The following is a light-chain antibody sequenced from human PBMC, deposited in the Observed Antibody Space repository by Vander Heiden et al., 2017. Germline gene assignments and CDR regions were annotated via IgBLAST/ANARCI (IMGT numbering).Light chain of an antibody. J-gene: IGKJ3*01. CDR1: QTFDSRASQSLDGNY. CDR2: GRS. Sequence: VLTHSPVTLSLSPGERATLPCRACQTFDSRASQSLDGNYLAGYQQRPGQAPRLLIHGRSTRASGSPDSLSGSGWGREFTLTISRREPEEFAVYYCQQYCYSPKFSFGHGTKVDIK. V-gene: IGKV3-20*01. CDR3: QQYCYSPKFS.